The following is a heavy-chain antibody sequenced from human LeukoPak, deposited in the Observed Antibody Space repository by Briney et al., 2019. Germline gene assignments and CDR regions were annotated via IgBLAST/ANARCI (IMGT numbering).Heavy chain of an antibody. V-gene: IGHV5-10-1*01. Sequence: GESLRISCKGSGYSFTSYWISWVRQMPGKGREWMGRIDPSDSYTNYSPSFQGHVTISADKSISTAYLQWSSLKASDTAMYYCARQGDYVWGSYRMYYFDYWGQGTLVTVSS. CDR3: ARQGDYVWGSYRMYYFDY. CDR2: IDPSDSYT. J-gene: IGHJ4*02. D-gene: IGHD3-16*02. CDR1: GYSFTSYW.